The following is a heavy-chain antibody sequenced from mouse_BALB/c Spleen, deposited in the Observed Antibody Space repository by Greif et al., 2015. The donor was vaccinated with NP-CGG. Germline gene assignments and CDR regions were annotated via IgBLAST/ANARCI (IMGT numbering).Heavy chain of an antibody. J-gene: IGHJ4*01. CDR2: ISNGGGST. Sequence: EVQGVESGGGLVQPGGSLKLSCATSGFTFSDYYMYWVRQTPEKRLEWVAYISNGGGSTYYPDTVKGRFTISRDNAKTTLYLQMSRLKSEDTAMYYCARHRNGAMDYWGQGTSVTVSS. V-gene: IGHV5-12*02. CDR1: GFTFSDYY. CDR3: ARHRNGAMDY.